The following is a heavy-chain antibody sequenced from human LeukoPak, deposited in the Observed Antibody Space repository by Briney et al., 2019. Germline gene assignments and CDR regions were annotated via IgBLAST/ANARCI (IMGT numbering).Heavy chain of an antibody. V-gene: IGHV3-15*01. J-gene: IGHJ6*03. CDR2: IKSKTDGGTT. CDR3: TTWAGGSTRGYYHYMDV. D-gene: IGHD1-26*01. Sequence: GGSLRLSCAASGFTFSNAWMSWVRLAPGKGLEWVGRIKSKTDGGTTDYAAPVKGRFTISRDDSKNTLYLQMNSLKTEDTAVYYCTTWAGGSTRGYYHYMDVWGKGTTVTVSS. CDR1: GFTFSNAW.